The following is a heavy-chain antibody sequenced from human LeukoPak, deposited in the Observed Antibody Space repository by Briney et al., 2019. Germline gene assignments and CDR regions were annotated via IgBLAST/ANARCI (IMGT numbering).Heavy chain of an antibody. J-gene: IGHJ6*02. CDR3: ARDLRFLGANYYYYYGMDV. D-gene: IGHD4/OR15-4a*01. CDR2: IKQDGSEK. V-gene: IGHV3-7*01. CDR1: GFTFSSYW. Sequence: GGSLRLSCAASGFTFSSYWMSWVRQAPGKGLEWVANIKQDGSEKYYVDSVKGRFTISRDNAKNSLYLQMNSLRAEDTAVYYCARDLRFLGANYYYYYGMDVWGQGTTVTVSS.